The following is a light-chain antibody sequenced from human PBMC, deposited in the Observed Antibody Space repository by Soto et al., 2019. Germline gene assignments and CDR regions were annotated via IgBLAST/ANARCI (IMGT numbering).Light chain of an antibody. CDR1: SNDVGGYNY. J-gene: IGLJ3*02. CDR2: DVS. CDR3: FSYAGSYTWV. V-gene: IGLV2-11*01. Sequence: QSALTQPRSVSGSPGQSVTISCTGTSNDVGGYNYVSWYQQHPGKAPKVMIYDVSQRPSGVPDRFSGSKSGNTASLTISGLQAVDEADYYCFSYAGSYTWVFGGGTQLTVL.